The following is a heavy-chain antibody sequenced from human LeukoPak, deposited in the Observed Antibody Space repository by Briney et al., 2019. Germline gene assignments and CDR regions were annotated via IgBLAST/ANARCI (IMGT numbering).Heavy chain of an antibody. V-gene: IGHV4-34*01. CDR1: GGSFSGYY. D-gene: IGHD6-19*01. Sequence: KTSETLSLTCAVYGGSFSGYYWSWIRQPPGKGLEWIGEINHSGSTNYNPSLKSRVTISVDTSKNQFSLKLSSVTAADTAVYYCARSGSSGYYYYGMDVWGQGTTVTVSS. CDR3: ARSGSSGYYYYGMDV. J-gene: IGHJ6*02. CDR2: INHSGST.